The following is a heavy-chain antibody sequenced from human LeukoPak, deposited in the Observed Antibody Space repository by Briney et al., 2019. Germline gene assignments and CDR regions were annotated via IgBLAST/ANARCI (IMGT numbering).Heavy chain of an antibody. V-gene: IGHV4-34*01. D-gene: IGHD2-2*01. J-gene: IGHJ4*02. Sequence: NSSETLSLTCAVYGGSFSGYYWSWIRQPPGKGLEWIGEINHSGSTNYNPSLKSRVTISVDTSKNQFSLKLSSVTAADTAVYYCARDPGCSSTSCYSYFDYWGRGTLVTVSS. CDR3: ARDPGCSSTSCYSYFDY. CDR1: GGSFSGYY. CDR2: INHSGST.